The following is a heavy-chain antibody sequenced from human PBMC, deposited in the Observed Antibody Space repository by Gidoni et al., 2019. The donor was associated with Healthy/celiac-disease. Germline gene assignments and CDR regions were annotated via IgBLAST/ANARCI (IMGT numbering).Heavy chain of an antibody. D-gene: IGHD2-21*02. CDR2: IKSKTDGGTT. Sequence: EVQLVESGGGLVKPGGSLRLSCAASGFTSSNAWMSWVRQAPGKGLEWVGRIKSKTDGGTTDYAAPVKGRFTISRDDSKNTLYLQMNSLKTEDTAVYYCTTAIVVVTAIAETFDYWGQGTLVTVSS. V-gene: IGHV3-15*01. J-gene: IGHJ4*02. CDR1: GFTSSNAW. CDR3: TTAIVVVTAIAETFDY.